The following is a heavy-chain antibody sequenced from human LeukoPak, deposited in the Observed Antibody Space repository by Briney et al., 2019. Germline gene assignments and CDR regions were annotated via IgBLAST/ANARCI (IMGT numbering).Heavy chain of an antibody. CDR2: IYYSGST. D-gene: IGHD3-9*01. V-gene: IGHV4-39*01. CDR3: ARHRYFDLPDDY. CDR1: GGSISSSSYY. Sequence: PSETLSLTCTVSGGSISSSSYYWGWIRQPPGKGLEWIGSIYYSGSTYYNPSLKSRVTISVDTSKNQFSLKLSSVTAADTAVYYCARHRYFDLPDDYWGQGTLVTVSS. J-gene: IGHJ4*02.